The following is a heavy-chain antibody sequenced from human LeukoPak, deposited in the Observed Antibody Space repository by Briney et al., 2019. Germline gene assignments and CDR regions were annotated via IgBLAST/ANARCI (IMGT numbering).Heavy chain of an antibody. Sequence: SETLSLTCAVYGGSFSGYYWSWIRQPPGKGLEWIGEINHSGSTNYNPSLKSRVTISVDTSQNQFSLKMSSVTAADTAVYYCARAPFWVTTARPFGYWGQGTLVTVSS. D-gene: IGHD4-11*01. CDR2: INHSGST. J-gene: IGHJ4*02. CDR3: ARAPFWVTTARPFGY. V-gene: IGHV4-34*01. CDR1: GGSFSGYY.